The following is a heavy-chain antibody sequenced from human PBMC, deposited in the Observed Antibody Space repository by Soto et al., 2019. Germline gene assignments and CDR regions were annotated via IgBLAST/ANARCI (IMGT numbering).Heavy chain of an antibody. CDR1: GFTLSSYT. D-gene: IGHD6-19*01. CDR3: ARQNSSGWSLPFDY. J-gene: IGHJ4*02. V-gene: IGHV3-30-3*01. Sequence: GGSLRLSCAASGFTLSSYTMHWVRQAPGKGLEWVAVISHDGSNKYYADSVKGRFTISRDNSKNTLYLQMNSLRAEDTAVYYCARQNSSGWSLPFDYWCQGTLLTVSS. CDR2: ISHDGSNK.